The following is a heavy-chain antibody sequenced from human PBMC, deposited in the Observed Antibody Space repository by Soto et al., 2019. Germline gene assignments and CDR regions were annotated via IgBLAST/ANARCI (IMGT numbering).Heavy chain of an antibody. CDR1: GDSITSSGHY. V-gene: IGHV4-39*07. D-gene: IGHD3-10*01. Sequence: PSETLSLTCTVSGDSITSSGHYWGWIRQPPGKGLEWIGEINHSGSTNYNPSLKSRVTISVDTSKNQFSLKLSSVTAADTAVYYCARGRAMFTMVRGSWFDPWGQGTLVTVSS. J-gene: IGHJ5*02. CDR2: INHSGST. CDR3: ARGRAMFTMVRGSWFDP.